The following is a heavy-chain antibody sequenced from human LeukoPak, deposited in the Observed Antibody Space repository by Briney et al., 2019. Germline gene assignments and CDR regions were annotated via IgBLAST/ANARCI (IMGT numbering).Heavy chain of an antibody. CDR3: ASTKRSSTSCYFDY. Sequence: SQTLSLTCTVSGGSISSGDYYWSWILHPPGKGLEGIRHIYYSGSTYYNPSLKSRVTISVDTSKNQFSLKLSSVTAADTAVYYCASTKRSSTSCYFDYWGQGTLVTVSS. V-gene: IGHV4-30-4*08. D-gene: IGHD2-2*01. CDR1: GGSISSGDYY. J-gene: IGHJ4*02. CDR2: IYYSGST.